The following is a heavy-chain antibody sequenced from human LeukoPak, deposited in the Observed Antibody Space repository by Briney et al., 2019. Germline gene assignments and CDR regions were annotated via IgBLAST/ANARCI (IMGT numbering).Heavy chain of an antibody. CDR3: ATSRTLDH. V-gene: IGHV3-7*05. CDR1: GFTFSSYW. CDR2: IKQDGSEE. J-gene: IGHJ4*02. Sequence: GGSLRLSCAAPGFTFSSYWMNWVRQAPGKGLEWVANIKQDGSEEYYVDSVKGRFTISRDNAKSSLYLQMNSLRVEDTAVYYCATSRTLDHWGQGTLVTVSS.